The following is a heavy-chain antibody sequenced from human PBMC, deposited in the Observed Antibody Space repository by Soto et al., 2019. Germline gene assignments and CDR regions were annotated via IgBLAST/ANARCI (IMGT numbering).Heavy chain of an antibody. CDR3: ARVERGTATTVVDAFDI. CDR2: MSHSGGT. J-gene: IGHJ3*02. D-gene: IGHD1-1*01. V-gene: IGHV4-34*01. Sequence: QVQLQQWGAGLLKPSETLSLTCAVYGGFVSSGSYYWSWIRQPPGKGLEWIGEMSHSGGTHFNPSLKSRVTISVDTSNNQFSLKMSSVTAADTALYYCARVERGTATTVVDAFDIWGPGTMATVSS. CDR1: GGFVSSGSYY.